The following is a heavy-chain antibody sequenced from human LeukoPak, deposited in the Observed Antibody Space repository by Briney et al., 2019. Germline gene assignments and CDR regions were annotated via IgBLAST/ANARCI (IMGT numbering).Heavy chain of an antibody. V-gene: IGHV4-59*08. CDR1: GGSISSYY. Sequence: SETLSLTCTVSGGSISSYYWSWIRQPPGKGLEWIGYIYYSGSTNYNPSLKSRVTISVDTSKNQFSLKLSSVAAADKAVYYCARHQYYDYVWGSYRDAFDIWGQGTMVTVSS. D-gene: IGHD3-16*01. CDR3: ARHQYYDYVWGSYRDAFDI. J-gene: IGHJ3*02. CDR2: IYYSGST.